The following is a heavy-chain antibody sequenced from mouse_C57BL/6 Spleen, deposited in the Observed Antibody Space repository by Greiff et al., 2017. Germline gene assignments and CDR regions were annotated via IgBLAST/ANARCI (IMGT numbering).Heavy chain of an antibody. J-gene: IGHJ4*01. V-gene: IGHV1-64*01. Sequence: QVQLQQPGAELVKPGASVKLSCKASGYTFTSYWMHWVKQRPGQGLEWIGMIHPNSGSTNYNEKFKSKATLTVDKSSSTAYMQLSSLTSEDSAVYYCARDAGFDAMDYWGQGTSVTVSS. CDR3: ARDAGFDAMDY. D-gene: IGHD4-1*01. CDR2: IHPNSGST. CDR1: GYTFTSYW.